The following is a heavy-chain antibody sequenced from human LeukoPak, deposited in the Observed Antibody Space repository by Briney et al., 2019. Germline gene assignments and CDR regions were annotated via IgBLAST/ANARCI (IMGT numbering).Heavy chain of an antibody. D-gene: IGHD2-15*01. CDR3: ARGLTDIVVVVAATHFDY. Sequence: GGSLRLSCAASGFTFNDYGMSWVRQAPGKGLEWVANIKQDGSEKYYVDSVKGRFTISRDNAKNSLYLQMNSLRAEDTAVYYCARGLTDIVVVVAATHFDYWGQGTLVTVSS. CDR1: GFTFNDYG. CDR2: IKQDGSEK. J-gene: IGHJ4*02. V-gene: IGHV3-7*01.